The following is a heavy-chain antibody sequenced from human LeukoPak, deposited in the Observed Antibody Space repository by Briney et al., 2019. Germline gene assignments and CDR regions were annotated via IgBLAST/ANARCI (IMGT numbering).Heavy chain of an antibody. J-gene: IGHJ4*02. CDR2: ISGSSSDT. CDR3: TRADRSVDY. Sequence: GGSLRLSCAASGFTFSDYYMNWIRQAPGRGLEYISYISGSSSDTNYADSVKGRFTISRDNAKNSLYLQMNSLRVEGTAIYYCTRADRSVDYWGQGTLVTVSS. V-gene: IGHV3-11*06. CDR1: GFTFSDYY.